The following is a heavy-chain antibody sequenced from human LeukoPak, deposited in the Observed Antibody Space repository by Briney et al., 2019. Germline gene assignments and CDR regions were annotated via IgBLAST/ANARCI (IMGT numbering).Heavy chain of an antibody. J-gene: IGHJ4*02. CDR2: INPNSGGT. Sequence: ASVKVSCKASGYTFTGYYLHWVRQAPGQGLEWMGWINPNSGGTNYAQKFQGRVTMTRDTSISTAYKELYSLTSDDTAVYYCANVYSNYWEWEYWGQGTLVTVSS. D-gene: IGHD1-26*01. CDR3: ANVYSNYWEWEY. V-gene: IGHV1-2*02. CDR1: GYTFTGYY.